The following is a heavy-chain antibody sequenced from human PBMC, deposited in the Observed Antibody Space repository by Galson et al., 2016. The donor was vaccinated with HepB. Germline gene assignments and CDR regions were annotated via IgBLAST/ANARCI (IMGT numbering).Heavy chain of an antibody. Sequence: CAISGDSVSSNSVTWSWIRQSPSGGLEWLGRTYYRSKWYNDYAVSVKSRMTINPDTSKNQFSLQLNSVTPEDTAVYYCARRGSKEKGYFDLWGRGTLVTVSS. D-gene: IGHD6-13*01. CDR3: ARRGSKEKGYFDL. CDR1: GDSVSSNSVT. CDR2: TYYRSKWYN. V-gene: IGHV6-1*01. J-gene: IGHJ2*01.